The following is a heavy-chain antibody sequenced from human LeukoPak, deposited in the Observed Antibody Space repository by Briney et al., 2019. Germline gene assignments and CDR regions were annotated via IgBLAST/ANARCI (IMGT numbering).Heavy chain of an antibody. D-gene: IGHD2-8*01. CDR3: ARHICPHGVCLYYYYLDF. J-gene: IGHJ6*03. Sequence: SQTLSLTCTLSGGSIGTGDYYWRWFRQPPGTGRHWLSYTYYSGSTYYNPSLKSRVSISVDTSKYQFSLKLSSVTAAAAAVYYCARHICPHGVCLYYYYLDFWGKGTTVTVSS. CDR1: GGSIGTGDYY. V-gene: IGHV4-30-4*08. CDR2: TYYSGST.